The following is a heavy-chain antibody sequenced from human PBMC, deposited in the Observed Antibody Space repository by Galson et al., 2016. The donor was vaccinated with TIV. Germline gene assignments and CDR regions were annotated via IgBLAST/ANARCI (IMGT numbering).Heavy chain of an antibody. V-gene: IGHV1-18*01. CDR2: GGASNGSG. D-gene: IGHD3-22*01. J-gene: IGHJ4*02. CDR3: ARGHYYDSSGYSFDF. Sequence: SVKVSCKASGYTFISSGMSLVRQACGQVLVCMGSGGASNGSGVDAQRSVGRITMTRHPSTTTVYMELSGLTSEDTAVYYCARGHYYDSSGYSFDFWGQGTLVTVSS. CDR1: GYTFISSG.